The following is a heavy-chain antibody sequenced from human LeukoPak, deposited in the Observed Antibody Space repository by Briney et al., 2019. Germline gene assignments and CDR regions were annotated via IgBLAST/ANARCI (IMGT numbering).Heavy chain of an antibody. CDR1: GYTFSGYY. D-gene: IGHD2/OR15-2a*01. J-gene: IGHJ4*02. CDR3: ARGGFYGPDNY. Sequence: ASVKVSCKASGYTFSGYYMHWVRQAPGQGLEWMGWINPNSGGTSHAQNFQGRVTMTRDTSISTAYMELSRLTSDDTAVYYCARGGFYGPDNYWGQGTLVTVSS. CDR2: INPNSGGT. V-gene: IGHV1-2*02.